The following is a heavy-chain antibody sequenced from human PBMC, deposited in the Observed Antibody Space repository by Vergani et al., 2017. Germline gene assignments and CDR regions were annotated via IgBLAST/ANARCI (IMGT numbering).Heavy chain of an antibody. CDR1: GFTFSSYA. V-gene: IGHV3-48*01. Sequence: VQLVESGGGLVKPGGSLRLSCAASGFTFSSYAMSWVRQAPGKGLEWVSYISNSGNTIEYADSVRGRFTISRDNSKNTLYLQMNSLRAEDTAVYYCARETDTDSSVSYNYYAMDVWGQGTTVSVSS. D-gene: IGHD2-21*01. CDR2: ISNSGNTI. CDR3: ARETDTDSSVSYNYYAMDV. J-gene: IGHJ6*02.